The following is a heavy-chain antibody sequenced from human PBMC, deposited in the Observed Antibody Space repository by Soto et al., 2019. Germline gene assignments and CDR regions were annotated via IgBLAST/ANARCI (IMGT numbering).Heavy chain of an antibody. V-gene: IGHV1-3*01. Sequence: GASVKVSCKASGYTFTSYAMHWVRQAPGQRLEWMGWINAGNGNTKYSQKFQGRVTITRDTSASTAYMELSSLRSEDTAVYYCARTYYDFWSGLGGAYNWFDPWGQGTLVTVSS. CDR3: ARTYYDFWSGLGGAYNWFDP. CDR2: INAGNGNT. D-gene: IGHD3-3*01. J-gene: IGHJ5*02. CDR1: GYTFTSYA.